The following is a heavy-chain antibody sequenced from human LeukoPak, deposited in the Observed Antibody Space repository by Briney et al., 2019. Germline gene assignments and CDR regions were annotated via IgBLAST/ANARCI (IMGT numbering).Heavy chain of an antibody. V-gene: IGHV4-34*01. D-gene: IGHD6-19*01. CDR1: GGSFSDYY. J-gene: IGHJ5*01. CDR2: INHSGST. Sequence: PSETLSLTCAVYGGSFSDYYWSWIRQPPGKGLEWIGEINHSGSTNYNPSLKSRVTISVDTSKNQFSLKLSSVIAADTAVYFCARQPNSSGWYSDSWGQGTLVTVSS. CDR3: ARQPNSSGWYSDS.